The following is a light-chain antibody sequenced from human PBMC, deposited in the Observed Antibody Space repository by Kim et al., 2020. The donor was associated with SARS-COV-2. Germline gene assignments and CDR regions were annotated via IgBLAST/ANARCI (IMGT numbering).Light chain of an antibody. J-gene: IGLJ2*01. V-gene: IGLV2-8*01. Sequence: GQSVTISCTGTSSHIGGYNYVALYQQYPGKAPKLMIYEVTKRPSGVPDRVSGSKNGNTASLTVSGLQAEDEADYYCCSYAGNNKLIFGGGTQLTVL. CDR2: EVT. CDR3: CSYAGNNKLI. CDR1: SSHIGGYNY.